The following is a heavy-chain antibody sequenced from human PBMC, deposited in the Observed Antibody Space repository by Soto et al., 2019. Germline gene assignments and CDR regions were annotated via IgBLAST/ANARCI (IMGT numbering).Heavy chain of an antibody. Sequence: QVQLVESGGGVVQPGRSLRLSCAAAGFTFSRDAMHWVRQAPGKGLEWVAVITYDGVDKFKWYAESVEGRFTISRDNSKRRMYLEMNSRRLEDTAGYYCVKERGGCWTFDSWCQGTLVTVSS. CDR3: VKERGGCWTFDS. J-gene: IGHJ4*02. V-gene: IGHV3-30*04. CDR2: ITYDGVDKFK. D-gene: IGHD2-15*01. CDR1: GFTFSRDA.